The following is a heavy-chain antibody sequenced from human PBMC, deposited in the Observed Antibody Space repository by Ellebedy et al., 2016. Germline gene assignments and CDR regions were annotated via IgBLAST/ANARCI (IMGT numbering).Heavy chain of an antibody. Sequence: GSLRLXXSVSGGPMRGYYWSWIRQPAGKGLEWIGRISSSGTAYYNPSLRSRVTMSVDTPKKQVSLKLSSVTAADTATYYCASSGGVAARLTYMDVWGNGTTVTVSS. CDR2: ISSSGTA. CDR1: GGPMRGYY. D-gene: IGHD6-6*01. J-gene: IGHJ6*03. CDR3: ASSGGVAARLTYMDV. V-gene: IGHV4-4*07.